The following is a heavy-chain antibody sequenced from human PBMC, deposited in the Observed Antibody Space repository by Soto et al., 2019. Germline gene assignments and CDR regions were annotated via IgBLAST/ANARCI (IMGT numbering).Heavy chain of an antibody. CDR3: ARGDSTDCSNGVCSFFYNHDMDV. CDR1: GYSLTDYH. D-gene: IGHD2-8*01. Sequence: ASVKVSCKASGYSLTDYHIHWVRQAPGQGLEWLGRVNPKSGGTSTAQKFQGWVTMTTDTSISTASMELTRLTSDDTAIYYCARGDSTDCSNGVCSFFYNHDMDVWGQGTTVTVSS. J-gene: IGHJ6*02. V-gene: IGHV1-2*04. CDR2: VNPKSGGT.